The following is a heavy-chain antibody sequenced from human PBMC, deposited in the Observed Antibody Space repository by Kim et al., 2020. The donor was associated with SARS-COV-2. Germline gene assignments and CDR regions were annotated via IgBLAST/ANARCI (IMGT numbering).Heavy chain of an antibody. CDR2: INPNSGGT. Sequence: ASVKVSCKASGYTFTGYYMHWVRQAPGQGLEWMGRINPNSGGTNYAQKFQGRVTMTRDTSISTAYMELSRLRSDDTAVYYCARVRGVAAAGVYYYGMDVWGQGTTVTVSS. D-gene: IGHD6-13*01. CDR3: ARVRGVAAAGVYYYGMDV. V-gene: IGHV1-2*06. CDR1: GYTFTGYY. J-gene: IGHJ6*02.